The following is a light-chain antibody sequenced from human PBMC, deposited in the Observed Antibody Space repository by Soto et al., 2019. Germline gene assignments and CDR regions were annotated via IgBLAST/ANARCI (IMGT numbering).Light chain of an antibody. CDR1: QSVSSSY. CDR3: QHYGTSAL. J-gene: IGKJ3*01. CDR2: DAS. V-gene: IGKV3-20*01. Sequence: EIGLTQSPGTLSLSPGERATLSCRASQSVSSSYLAWYQQKPGQAPRLLIYDASRATGIPDRFSGSGSGKDFQLTITSLEPEDFALYYCQHYGTSALFGPGTKVDI.